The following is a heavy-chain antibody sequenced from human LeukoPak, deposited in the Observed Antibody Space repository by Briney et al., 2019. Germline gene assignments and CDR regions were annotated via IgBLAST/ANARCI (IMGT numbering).Heavy chain of an antibody. CDR1: GGTFSSYA. J-gene: IGHJ4*02. V-gene: IGHV1-69*06. CDR3: ARGGYSSGNFDY. CDR2: IIPIFGTA. Sequence: SVKVSCKASGGTFSSYAISWVRQAPGQGLEWMGGIIPIFGTANYAQKFQGRVTITADKSTSTAYMELSSLRSEDTAVYYCARGGYSSGNFDYWGQGTLVTVSS. D-gene: IGHD6-19*01.